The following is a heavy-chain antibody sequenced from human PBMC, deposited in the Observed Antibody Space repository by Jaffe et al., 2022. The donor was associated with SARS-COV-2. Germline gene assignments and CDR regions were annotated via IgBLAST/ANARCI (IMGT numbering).Heavy chain of an antibody. Sequence: QVQLQESGPGLVKPSQTLSLTCTVSGGSISSGDYYWSWIRQPPGKGLEWIGYIYYSGSTYYNPSLKSRVTISVDTSKNQFSLKLSSVTAADTAVYYCAREGRGPHGYYYYGMDVWGQGTTVTVSS. V-gene: IGHV4-30-4*01. CDR3: AREGRGPHGYYYYGMDV. CDR1: GGSISSGDYY. CDR2: IYYSGST. J-gene: IGHJ6*02. D-gene: IGHD3-10*01.